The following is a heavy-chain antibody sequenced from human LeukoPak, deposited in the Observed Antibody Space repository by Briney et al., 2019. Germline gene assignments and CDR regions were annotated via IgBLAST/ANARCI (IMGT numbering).Heavy chain of an antibody. CDR1: GFTFSSYA. V-gene: IGHV3-64*01. J-gene: IGHJ3*02. Sequence: RPGGSLRLSCAASGFTFSSYAMHWVRRAPGKGLEYVSAISSNGGSTYYANSVKGRFTISRDNSKNTLYLQMGSLRAEDMAVYYCARGGRITIFGVATRGAFDIWGQGTMVTVSS. CDR2: ISSNGGST. D-gene: IGHD3-3*01. CDR3: ARGGRITIFGVATRGAFDI.